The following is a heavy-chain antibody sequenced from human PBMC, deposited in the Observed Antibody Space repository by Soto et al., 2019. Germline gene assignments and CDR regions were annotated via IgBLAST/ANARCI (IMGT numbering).Heavy chain of an antibody. J-gene: IGHJ4*01. CDR3: TAGADSRVTIPRFDY. D-gene: IGHD2-21*02. CDR1: GFTFSYAW. CDR2: IKSRADSGTT. V-gene: IGHV3-15*07. Sequence: EVQLVESGGGLVQPGGSLRLSCAASGFTFSYAWINWVRQAPGKGLEWVGRIKSRADSGTTDFAAPGRGRFAISRDDAKNILFLQRNRLQIEDTVDYYGTAGADSRVTIPRFDYWGRGALVTVSS.